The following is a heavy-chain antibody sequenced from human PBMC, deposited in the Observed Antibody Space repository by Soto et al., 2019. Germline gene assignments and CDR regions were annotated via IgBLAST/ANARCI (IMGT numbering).Heavy chain of an antibody. V-gene: IGHV4-39*01. J-gene: IGHJ5*02. Sequence: QLQLQESGPGLVKPSETLSLTCTVSGGSISSSSYYWGWIRQPPGKGLEWIGSIYYSGSTYYNPSLKSRVTISVDTSKNQFSLKLSSVTAADTAVYYCARHRNSGYDKGVHWFDPWGQGTLVTVSS. D-gene: IGHD5-12*01. CDR2: IYYSGST. CDR1: GGSISSSSYY. CDR3: ARHRNSGYDKGVHWFDP.